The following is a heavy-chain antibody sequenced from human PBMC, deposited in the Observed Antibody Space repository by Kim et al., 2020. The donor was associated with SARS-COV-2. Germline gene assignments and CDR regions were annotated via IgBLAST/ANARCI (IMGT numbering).Heavy chain of an antibody. V-gene: IGHV4-34*01. Sequence: ETLSLTCAVYGGSFSGYYWSWIRQPPGKGLEWIGEINHSGSTNYNPSLKSRVTISVDTSKNQFSLKLSSVTAADTAVYYCARYYYDSSGYYRTGYYFDYWGQGTLVTVSS. CDR3: ARYYYDSSGYYRTGYYFDY. J-gene: IGHJ4*02. D-gene: IGHD3-22*01. CDR2: INHSGST. CDR1: GGSFSGYY.